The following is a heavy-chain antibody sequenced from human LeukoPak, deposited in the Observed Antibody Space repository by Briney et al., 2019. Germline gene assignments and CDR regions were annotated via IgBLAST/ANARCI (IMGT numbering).Heavy chain of an antibody. J-gene: IGHJ6*03. CDR3: ARGGTTSETIYYYYYYMDV. CDR1: GGTFSSYA. V-gene: IGHV1-69*05. Sequence: GSSGKVSCKASGGTFSSYAISWVRQAPGQGLEWMGGIIPIFGTANYAQKFQGRVTITTDESTSTAYMELSSLRSEDTAVYYCARGGTTSETIYYYYYYMDVWGKGTTVTVSS. D-gene: IGHD1-1*01. CDR2: IIPIFGTA.